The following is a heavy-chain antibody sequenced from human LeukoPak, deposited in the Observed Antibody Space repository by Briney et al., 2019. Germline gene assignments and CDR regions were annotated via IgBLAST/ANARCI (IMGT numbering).Heavy chain of an antibody. J-gene: IGHJ4*02. CDR3: ARGVYIAAAQYGY. Sequence: PSETLSLTCTVSGGSIGTYSWNWIRQPPGKGLEWIGYIYYSGTTNYNPSLKSRVTISVDTSKNQFSLKPSAVTAADTAVYYCARGVYIAAAQYGYWGQGTLVTVSS. CDR1: GGSIGTYS. V-gene: IGHV4-59*01. D-gene: IGHD6-13*01. CDR2: IYYSGTT.